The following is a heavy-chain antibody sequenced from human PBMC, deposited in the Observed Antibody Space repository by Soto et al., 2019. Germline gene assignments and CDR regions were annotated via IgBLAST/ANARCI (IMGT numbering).Heavy chain of an antibody. V-gene: IGHV4-34*01. CDR2: INHSGST. J-gene: IGHJ5*02. D-gene: IGHD6-13*01. CDR1: GGSFSGYY. CDR3: ARGQGSSRRYNWFDP. Sequence: SETLSLTCAVYGGSFSGYYWSRIRQPPGKGLEWIGEINHSGSTNYNPSLKSRVTISVDTSKNQFSLKLSSVTAADTAVYYCARGQGSSRRYNWFDPWGQGTLVTVSS.